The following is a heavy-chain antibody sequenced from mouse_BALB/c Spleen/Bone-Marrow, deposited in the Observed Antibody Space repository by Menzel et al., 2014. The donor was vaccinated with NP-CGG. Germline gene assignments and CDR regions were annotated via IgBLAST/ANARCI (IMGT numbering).Heavy chain of an antibody. V-gene: IGHV2-9*02. D-gene: IGHD2-14*01. Sequence: QVQLKESGPGLVAPSQSLSISCTVSGFSLTSYGVHWVRQPPGKGLEWLGVIWADGSTNYNSTLMSRLSISKDNSKSQVFLKMNSLQTDDAAMYYCARGGVRRGNYFDYWGQGTTLTVSS. CDR3: ARGGVRRGNYFDY. CDR2: IWADGST. CDR1: GFSLTSYG. J-gene: IGHJ2*01.